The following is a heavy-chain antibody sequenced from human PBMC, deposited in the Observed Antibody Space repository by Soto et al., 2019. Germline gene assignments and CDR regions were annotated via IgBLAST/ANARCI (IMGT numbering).Heavy chain of an antibody. J-gene: IGHJ4*02. D-gene: IGHD3-10*01. CDR1: GFTFSLYS. CDR3: AIKTLGTSTGYDH. Sequence: EVQLVESGGGLVQPGGSLRLSCAASGFTFSLYSMNWDRQAPGKGLEWVSYIGSDGSTIYYADSVKGRFTITRDSAKKSLVLQMNSLRDEDTAVYYSAIKTLGTSTGYDHWGQGALVIVSS. V-gene: IGHV3-48*02. CDR2: IGSDGSTI.